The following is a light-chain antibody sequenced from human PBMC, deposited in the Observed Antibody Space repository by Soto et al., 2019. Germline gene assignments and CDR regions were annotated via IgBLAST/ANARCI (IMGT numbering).Light chain of an antibody. CDR1: QSVRIY. CDR3: QQRNNWYT. CDR2: DAS. V-gene: IGKV3-11*01. J-gene: IGKJ2*01. Sequence: EVVLTQSPATLSLSPGERATLSCRASQSVRIYLAWYQQKPGQAPRLLIYDASHRATGIPARFSGSGSGTDFPLTISRLEPEDSAVYYCQQRNNWYTLGQGTKLEIK.